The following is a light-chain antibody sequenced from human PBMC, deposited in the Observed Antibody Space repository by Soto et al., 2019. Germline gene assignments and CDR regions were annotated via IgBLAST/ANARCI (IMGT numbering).Light chain of an antibody. CDR1: QSISSW. CDR3: QQYNSYSPYT. CDR2: DAS. V-gene: IGKV1-5*01. Sequence: DIQMTQSPSTLSASVGDRVTITCRASQSISSWLAWYQQKPGKAPKLLIYDASSLESGVPSRVSGRGSGTEFTLTISSLHPDDFVTYYCQQYNSYSPYTFGQGTKLEIK. J-gene: IGKJ2*01.